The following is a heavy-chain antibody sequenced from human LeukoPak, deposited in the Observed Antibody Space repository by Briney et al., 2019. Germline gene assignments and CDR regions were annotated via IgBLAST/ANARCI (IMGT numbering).Heavy chain of an antibody. Sequence: GGSLRLSCAASGFTVSSSYMTWIRQAPGKGLEWVSYISSSGSTIYYADSVKGRFTISRDNAKNSLYLQMNSLRAEDTAVYYCARGFDSSGYSFDYWGQGTLVTVSS. D-gene: IGHD3-22*01. J-gene: IGHJ4*02. CDR1: GFTVSSSY. CDR2: ISSSGSTI. CDR3: ARGFDSSGYSFDY. V-gene: IGHV3-11*01.